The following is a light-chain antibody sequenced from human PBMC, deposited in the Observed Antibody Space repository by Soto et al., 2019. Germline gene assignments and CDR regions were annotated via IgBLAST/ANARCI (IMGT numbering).Light chain of an antibody. V-gene: IGLV2-23*02. J-gene: IGLJ1*01. CDR1: SSDVGGYNL. CDR3: CSYAGSRTPLI. CDR2: EVS. Sequence: QSVLTQAASVSGSPGQSITISCTGTSSDVGGYNLVSWYQQHPGKAPKLMIYEVSKRPSGFSNRFSGSKSGDTASLTVSGLQAEDEADYYCCSYAGSRTPLIFGTGTKVTVL.